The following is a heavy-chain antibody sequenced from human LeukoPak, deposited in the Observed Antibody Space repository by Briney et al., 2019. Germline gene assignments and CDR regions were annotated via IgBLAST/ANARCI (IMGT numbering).Heavy chain of an antibody. CDR2: ISGSGGST. Sequence: GGSLRLSCAASGFTFSSYAMSWVRQAPGKGLEWVSAISGSGGSTYYADSVKGRFTISRDNSKNTLYLQMNSLRAEDTAVYYCAEETDGYSSGWYSGDYWGQGTLVTVSS. V-gene: IGHV3-23*01. J-gene: IGHJ4*02. CDR1: GFTFSSYA. CDR3: AEETDGYSSGWYSGDY. D-gene: IGHD6-19*01.